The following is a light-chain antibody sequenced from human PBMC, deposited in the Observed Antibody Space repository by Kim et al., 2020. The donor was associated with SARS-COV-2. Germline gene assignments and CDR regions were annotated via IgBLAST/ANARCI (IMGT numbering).Light chain of an antibody. J-gene: IGLJ1*01. CDR2: VNSDGSH. V-gene: IGLV4-69*01. Sequence: QLVLTQSPSASASLGASVNLTCTLSSGHSNYAVAWHQQQPEKGPRYLMRVNSDGSHRKGDGIPDRFSGSSSGAERYLTISSLQSEDEADYYCQTWDTDIQVFGPGTKVTVL. CDR3: QTWDTDIQV. CDR1: SGHSNYA.